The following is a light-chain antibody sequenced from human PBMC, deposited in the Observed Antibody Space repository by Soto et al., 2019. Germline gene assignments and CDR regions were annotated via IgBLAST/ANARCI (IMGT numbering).Light chain of an antibody. CDR1: QSVSSN. V-gene: IGKV3-15*01. Sequence: EIVMTQSPATLSITPGERATLSCRASQSVSSNLAWYQQKPGQAPRLLIYGASTRATGIPARSSGSGSGTEFTLTISGLQSEDFAVYYCQQYDNWPRTFGQGTK. J-gene: IGKJ1*01. CDR3: QQYDNWPRT. CDR2: GAS.